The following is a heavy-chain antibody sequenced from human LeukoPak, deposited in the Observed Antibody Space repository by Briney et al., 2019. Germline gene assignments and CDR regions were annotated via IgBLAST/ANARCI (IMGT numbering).Heavy chain of an antibody. CDR3: ARAQWRTYSYYYMDV. V-gene: IGHV3-53*01. CDR1: GVTVSFNY. J-gene: IGHJ6*03. Sequence: GGSLRLSCAASGVTVSFNYMSWVRQAPGKGREGISVFYSGGSTSYADSVKGRFTSSRDDSKNTLYLQMNSLRAEDTAIYYCARAQWRTYSYYYMDVWGKGTTVTVSS. CDR2: FYSGGST. D-gene: IGHD6-19*01.